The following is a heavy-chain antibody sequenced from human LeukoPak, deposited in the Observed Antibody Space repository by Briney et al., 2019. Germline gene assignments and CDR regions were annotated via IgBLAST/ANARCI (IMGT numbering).Heavy chain of an antibody. Sequence: GGSLRLSCAASGFTFSSYSMNWVRQAPGKGLEWVSSISSSSIYIFYADSVKGRFTISRGNAKNSLHLQMNSLRAEDTAVYYCARAPTYYYDSSGSSLTLDWYFDLWGRGTLVTVSS. D-gene: IGHD3-22*01. V-gene: IGHV3-21*01. CDR1: GFTFSSYS. J-gene: IGHJ2*01. CDR2: ISSSSIYI. CDR3: ARAPTYYYDSSGSSLTLDWYFDL.